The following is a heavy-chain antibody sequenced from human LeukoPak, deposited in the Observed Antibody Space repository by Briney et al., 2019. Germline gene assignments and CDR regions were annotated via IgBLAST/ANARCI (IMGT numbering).Heavy chain of an antibody. CDR1: GFIFSSYA. D-gene: IGHD4-17*01. V-gene: IGHV3-23*01. Sequence: GGSLRLSCAVSGFIFSSYAMSWVRQAPGKGLEWVSGISYSGGRTYYADSGEGQFTISRDNSRNTVYLQMNSLRVEDTAVYYCAKEVSNGDYNILGYYYNGMDVWGQGTTVTVSS. CDR2: ISYSGGRT. J-gene: IGHJ6*02. CDR3: AKEVSNGDYNILGYYYNGMDV.